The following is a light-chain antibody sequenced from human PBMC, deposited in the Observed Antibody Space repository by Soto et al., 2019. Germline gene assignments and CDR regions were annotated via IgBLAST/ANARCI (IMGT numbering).Light chain of an antibody. Sequence: EIVLTQSPGTLSLSPGERDTLSCRASQSGSSSYLAWYQQKPGQAPRLLIYGASGRDTGLPDRLSGSGSGTDFTLTISRLEPEDFAVYYCQQYGSSPMYTFGQGTKLEIK. V-gene: IGKV3-20*01. J-gene: IGKJ2*01. CDR3: QQYGSSPMYT. CDR1: QSGSSSY. CDR2: GAS.